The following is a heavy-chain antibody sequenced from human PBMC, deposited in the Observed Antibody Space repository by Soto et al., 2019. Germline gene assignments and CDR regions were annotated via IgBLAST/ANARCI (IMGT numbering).Heavy chain of an antibody. CDR3: ARAPRGIVATLLDFDY. J-gene: IGHJ4*02. Sequence: HPGGSLRLSCAASGFTFSSYAMHWVRQAPGKGLEWVAVISYDGSNKYYADSVKGRFTISRDNSKNTLYLQMNSLRAEDTAVYYCARAPRGIVATLLDFDYWGQGTLVTVSS. D-gene: IGHD5-12*01. CDR2: ISYDGSNK. CDR1: GFTFSSYA. V-gene: IGHV3-30-3*01.